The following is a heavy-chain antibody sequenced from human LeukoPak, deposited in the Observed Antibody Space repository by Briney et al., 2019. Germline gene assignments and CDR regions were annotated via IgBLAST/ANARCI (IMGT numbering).Heavy chain of an antibody. CDR1: GFTFSSYS. D-gene: IGHD6-13*01. J-gene: IGHJ3*02. CDR3: ARGYSSRENAFDI. CDR2: INSSRSYI. V-gene: IGHV3-21*04. Sequence: GGSLRLSCAASGFTFSSYSMNWVRPAPGKGLERVSSINSSRSYIYYADSVKGGFTISRDNAKNSLYLQVDSLRAEDTALYYCARGYSSRENAFDIWGQGTMVTVSS.